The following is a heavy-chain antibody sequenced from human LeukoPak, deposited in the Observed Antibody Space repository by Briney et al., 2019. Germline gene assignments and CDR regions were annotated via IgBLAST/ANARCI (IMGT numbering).Heavy chain of an antibody. CDR3: ARGTPDFWSGYLDY. D-gene: IGHD3-3*01. CDR1: GYSITSGYY. V-gene: IGHV4-38-2*02. Sequence: PSETLSLTCTVSGYSITSGYYSGRIRQPPGKGLEWIGSIYHSGSTSWIESIYHSGSTSYNPSLKSRVTISVDRSKNQFSLKLSSVTAADTAVYYCARGTPDFWSGYLDYWGQGTLVTVSS. J-gene: IGHJ4*02. CDR2: IYHSGSTSWIESIYHSGST.